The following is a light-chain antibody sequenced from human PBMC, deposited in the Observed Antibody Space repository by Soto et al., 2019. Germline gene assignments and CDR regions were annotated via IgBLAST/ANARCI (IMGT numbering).Light chain of an antibody. CDR1: QSVRRN. V-gene: IGKV3-15*01. CDR3: QQYNNGPTWT. CDR2: GAS. J-gene: IGKJ1*01. Sequence: ILLTQSPGTLSLSPGGRATLSCMASQSVRRNCLAWYQQKPGQAPSLLIYGASTRATGIPARFSGSGSGTEFTLTISSLQSEDFAVYYCQQYNNGPTWTVGQGTKVAIK.